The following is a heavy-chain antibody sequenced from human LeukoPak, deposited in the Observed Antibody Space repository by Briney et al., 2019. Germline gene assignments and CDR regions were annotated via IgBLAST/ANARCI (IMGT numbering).Heavy chain of an antibody. J-gene: IGHJ4*02. CDR2: ISWDGGST. V-gene: IGHV3-43*01. D-gene: IGHD3-22*01. Sequence: GGSLRLSCAASGFIFDDYTMHWVRQAPGKGLEWVSLISWDGGSTYYADSVKGRFTISRDNSKNSLYLQMSSLRTEDTALYYCAKDYYYDTSGYYWGYFDYWGQGTLVTVSS. CDR1: GFIFDDYT. CDR3: AKDYYYDTSGYYWGYFDY.